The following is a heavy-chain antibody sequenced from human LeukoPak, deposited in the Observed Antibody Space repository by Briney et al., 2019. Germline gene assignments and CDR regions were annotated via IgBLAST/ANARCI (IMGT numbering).Heavy chain of an antibody. D-gene: IGHD2-2*01. CDR2: IYPGDSHT. Sequence: GESLKISCKGSGYSFTSYWIGWVRQLPGKGLEWMGIIYPGDSHTRYSPSFQGQVTISADKSISTAYLQWSSLKASDTAMYYCARRGYCSSSNCYENNWFDPWGQGTLVTVSS. CDR1: GYSFTSYW. CDR3: ARRGYCSSSNCYENNWFDP. J-gene: IGHJ5*02. V-gene: IGHV5-51*01.